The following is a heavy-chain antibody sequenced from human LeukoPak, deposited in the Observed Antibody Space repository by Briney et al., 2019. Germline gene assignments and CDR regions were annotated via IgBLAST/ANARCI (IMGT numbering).Heavy chain of an antibody. CDR2: IIPILGIA. CDR3: ARIVDTAMKAFDI. J-gene: IGHJ3*02. Sequence: SVKVSCKASGYTFTSYGISWVRQAPGQGLEWMGRIIPILGIANYAQKFQGRVTITVDKSTSTAYMELSSLRSEDTAVYYCARIVDTAMKAFDIWGQGTMVTVSS. V-gene: IGHV1-69*04. CDR1: GYTFTSYG. D-gene: IGHD5-18*01.